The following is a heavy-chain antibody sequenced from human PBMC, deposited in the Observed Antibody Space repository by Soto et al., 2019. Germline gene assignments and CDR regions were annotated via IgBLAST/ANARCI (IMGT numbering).Heavy chain of an antibody. D-gene: IGHD6-19*01. CDR3: AKDRKSGSGWYWDY. CDR2: ISGSGGST. Sequence: GGSLRLSCAASGFTFSSYAMSWVRQAPGKGLEWVSGISGSGGSTSDADSVKGRFTISRDNSKNKLYLQMNSLRAEDTAVYYCAKDRKSGSGWYWDYWGQGTLVTVSS. J-gene: IGHJ4*02. V-gene: IGHV3-23*01. CDR1: GFTFSSYA.